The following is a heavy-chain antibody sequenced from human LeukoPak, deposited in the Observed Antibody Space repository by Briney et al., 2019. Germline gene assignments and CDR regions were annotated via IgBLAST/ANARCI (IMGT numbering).Heavy chain of an antibody. CDR2: ISASSDLI. Sequence: GRSLRLSCAASGFTFSVYSMNWVRRAPGQGLEWISYISASSDLILFADSVKGRFTISRDNSKNTLYLQMNSLRAEDTAVYYCAKIGYGSGSYFYYYYYMDVWGKGTTVTISS. CDR1: GFTFSVYS. J-gene: IGHJ6*03. V-gene: IGHV3-48*01. CDR3: AKIGYGSGSYFYYYYYMDV. D-gene: IGHD3-10*01.